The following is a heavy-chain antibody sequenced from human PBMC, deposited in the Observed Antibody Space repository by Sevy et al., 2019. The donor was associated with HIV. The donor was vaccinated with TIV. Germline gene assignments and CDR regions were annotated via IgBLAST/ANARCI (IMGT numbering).Heavy chain of an antibody. V-gene: IGHV3-11*01. Sequence: GGSLRLSCAASGFTFSDSYMSWFRQAPGKGLEWVSYISSGGTIIYYADSVKGRFTISRDNAKNSLYLRMNSLRAEDTSGYYCARARYNYGSFYFDYWGQGTLVTVSS. CDR2: ISSGGTII. CDR3: ARARYNYGSFYFDY. CDR1: GFTFSDSY. D-gene: IGHD5-18*01. J-gene: IGHJ4*02.